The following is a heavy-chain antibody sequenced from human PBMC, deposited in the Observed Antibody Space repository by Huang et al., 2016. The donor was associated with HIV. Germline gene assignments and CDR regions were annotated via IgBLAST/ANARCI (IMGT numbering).Heavy chain of an antibody. CDR2: IRNDGMKK. D-gene: IGHD3-22*01. J-gene: IGHJ4*02. Sequence: VQLIESGGGVVQPGKSLRLSCATSGFILSNYGMHWVRPAPGKGLKWVAFIRNDGMKKNYADSVRGRFTVGRDNGNNTLLLQMRSLGVDDTAVYYCARGDYYDSSGYHPGYFDYWGQGILVTVSS. CDR1: GFILSNYG. CDR3: ARGDYYDSSGYHPGYFDY. V-gene: IGHV3-33*04.